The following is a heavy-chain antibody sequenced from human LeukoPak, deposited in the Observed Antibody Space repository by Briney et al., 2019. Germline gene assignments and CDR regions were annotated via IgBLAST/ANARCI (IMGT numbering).Heavy chain of an antibody. CDR3: ATGDFWRGYTMGY. CDR2: IPSTSSGTI. V-gene: IGHV3-48*01. J-gene: IGHJ4*02. D-gene: IGHD3-3*01. CDR1: GFTFSDYS. Sequence: GGSLRLSCAASGFTFSDYSMNWVRQAAGKGLEWVSFIPSTSSGTIYYADSVKGRFTISRDNGKNSLYLQMGSLRAEDTAVYYCATGDFWRGYTMGYWGQGTLVTVSS.